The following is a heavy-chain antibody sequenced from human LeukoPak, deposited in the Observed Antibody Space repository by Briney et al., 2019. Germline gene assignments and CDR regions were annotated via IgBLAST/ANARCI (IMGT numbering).Heavy chain of an antibody. D-gene: IGHD3-22*01. CDR1: GFTFSTYW. Sequence: GGSLRLSCAGSGFTFSTYWIHWVRQALGQGLVWVSGISGDKSHTAYADSVKGRFTISRDNAKNTLHLQMNSLRDEDTAVYYCATATFYATSGYFPSWGQGTLVTVSS. CDR3: ATATFYATSGYFPS. CDR2: ISGDKSHT. V-gene: IGHV3-74*01. J-gene: IGHJ5*02.